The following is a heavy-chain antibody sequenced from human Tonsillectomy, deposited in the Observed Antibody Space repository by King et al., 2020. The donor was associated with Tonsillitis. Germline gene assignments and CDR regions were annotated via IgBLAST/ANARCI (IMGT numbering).Heavy chain of an antibody. J-gene: IGHJ5*02. V-gene: IGHV4-31*03. D-gene: IGHD2-15*01. CDR1: GGSISGGENY. CDR3: GRYEGGVFDP. Sequence: QLQESGPGLVKPSQTLSLTCTFSGGSISGGENYWSWFRQHPGKGLEWIWYIYYSGNTYYNPSLKSRLSISVDTSKNQFSLKLSSVTAADTAVYFCGRYEGGVFDPWGQGTVVTVSS. CDR2: IYYSGNT.